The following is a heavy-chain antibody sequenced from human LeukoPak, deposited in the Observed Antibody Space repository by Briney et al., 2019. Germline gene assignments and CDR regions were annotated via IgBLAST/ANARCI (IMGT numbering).Heavy chain of an antibody. V-gene: IGHV1-8*03. CDR1: GYTFTSYD. CDR3: AKGSSGYYHGSYNWFDP. J-gene: IGHJ5*02. CDR2: MNPNSGNT. Sequence: ASVTVSCKASGYTFTSYDINWVRQATGQGLEWMRWMNPNSGNTGYAQKFQGRVTITRNTSISTAYMELSSLRSEDTAVYYCAKGSSGYYHGSYNWFDPWGQGTLVTVSS. D-gene: IGHD3-22*01.